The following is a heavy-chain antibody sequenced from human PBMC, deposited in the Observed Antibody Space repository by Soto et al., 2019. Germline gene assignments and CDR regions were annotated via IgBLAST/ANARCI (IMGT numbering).Heavy chain of an antibody. Sequence: QVQLVQSGAEVKEPGDSVRVSCEASGYTFTAYHIHWVRQAPGQGLEWMGWINPKFGDTTYAQDFQGRFSMTRDMSSSTVYMELSRLTSDDTARYYCARNMDYYYGRGSGNGHGVWGQGTTVTVFS. CDR2: INPKFGDT. J-gene: IGHJ6*02. CDR1: GYTFTAYH. CDR3: ARNMDYYYGRGSGNGHGV. V-gene: IGHV1-2*02. D-gene: IGHD3-10*02.